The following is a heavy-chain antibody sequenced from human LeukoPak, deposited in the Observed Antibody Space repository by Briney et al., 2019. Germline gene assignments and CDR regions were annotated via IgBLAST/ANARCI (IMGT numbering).Heavy chain of an antibody. CDR3: ASAPKGIAVPFDY. CDR1: GFTFGMYA. CDR2: ISGSGGST. J-gene: IGHJ4*02. D-gene: IGHD6-19*01. Sequence: GGSLRLSCAASGFTFGMYAMSWVRQAPGKGLEWVSAISGSGGSTYYADSVKGRFTISRDNSKNTLYLQMNSLRAEDTAVYYCASAPKGIAVPFDYWGQGTLVTVSS. V-gene: IGHV3-23*01.